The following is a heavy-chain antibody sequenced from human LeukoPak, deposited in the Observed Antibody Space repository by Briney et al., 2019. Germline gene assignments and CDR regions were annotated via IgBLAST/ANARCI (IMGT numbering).Heavy chain of an antibody. CDR3: ARAFITISDSYYYYMDV. Sequence: SETLSITCTVSGGSISSGSYYWSWIRQPAGKGLEWIGRIYTSGSTNYNPSLKSRVTISVDTSKNQFSLKLSSVTAADTAVYYCARAFITISDSYYYYMDVWGKGTTVTVSS. D-gene: IGHD3-3*01. CDR1: GGSISSGSYY. J-gene: IGHJ6*03. V-gene: IGHV4-61*02. CDR2: IYTSGST.